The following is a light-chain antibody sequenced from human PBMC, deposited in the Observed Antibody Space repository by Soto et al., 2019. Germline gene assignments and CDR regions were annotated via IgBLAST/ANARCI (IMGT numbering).Light chain of an antibody. Sequence: DIQMTQSPSFLSASVGDRVTISCRPSQTIGKYLNWYQQKPGQAPKLLIYTASTLPSGVPSRFSGSRPGTNFTLTISSLQPEDFATYYCQQSYNTPQTFGQGTKV. CDR1: QTIGKY. CDR3: QQSYNTPQT. J-gene: IGKJ1*01. V-gene: IGKV1-39*01. CDR2: TAS.